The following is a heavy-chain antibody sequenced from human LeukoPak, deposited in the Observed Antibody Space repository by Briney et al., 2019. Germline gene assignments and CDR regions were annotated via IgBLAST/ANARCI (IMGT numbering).Heavy chain of an antibody. J-gene: IGHJ4*02. Sequence: GGSLRLSCAASGFTFDDYAMHWVRQAPGKGLEWVSGISWNSGSIGYVDSVKGRFTISRDNAKNSLYLQMNSLRAEDTALYYCAKDPVSSVTGPIDYWGQGTLVTVSS. D-gene: IGHD1-7*01. CDR3: AKDPVSSVTGPIDY. CDR2: ISWNSGSI. V-gene: IGHV3-9*01. CDR1: GFTFDDYA.